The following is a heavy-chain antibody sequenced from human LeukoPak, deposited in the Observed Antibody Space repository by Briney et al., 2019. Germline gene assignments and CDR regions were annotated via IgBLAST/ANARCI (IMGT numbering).Heavy chain of an antibody. V-gene: IGHV3-53*01. Sequence: GSLRLSCAASGFTVSSNYMSWVRQAPGKGLEWVSITYSGGSTFYADSVKGRFTISRDNSKNTLYLQMNSLRAEDTAVYYCARGGSYLSAFDIWGQGTMVTVSS. D-gene: IGHD1-26*01. CDR2: TYSGGST. CDR3: ARGGSYLSAFDI. J-gene: IGHJ3*02. CDR1: GFTVSSNY.